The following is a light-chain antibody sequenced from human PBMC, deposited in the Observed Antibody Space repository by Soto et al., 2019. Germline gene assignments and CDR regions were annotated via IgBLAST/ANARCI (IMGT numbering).Light chain of an antibody. CDR1: SSDVGAYNY. V-gene: IGLV2-14*01. J-gene: IGLJ3*02. CDR2: EVR. Sequence: QSALTQPRSVSGSPGQSVTISCTGTSSDVGAYNYVSWYHHHPGKAPKLIISEVRNRPSGISYRFTGSKSGNTASLTISGLQAEDEADYYCSSYTTTSTLVFGGGTKVTVL. CDR3: SSYTTTSTLV.